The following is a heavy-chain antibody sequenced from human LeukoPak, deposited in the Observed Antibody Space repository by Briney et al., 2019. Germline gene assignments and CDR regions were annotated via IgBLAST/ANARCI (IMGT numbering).Heavy chain of an antibody. V-gene: IGHV1-2*02. CDR2: TYLNSGAT. J-gene: IGHJ4*02. Sequence: ASVRVSCKASGYTFTGNNMPRGRQAPAQGLGWKGYTYLNSGATKNEQKFQGRVAMTRDTSISTAYMELSGLRSDDTAVYYCGTLLSNGPFDYWGQGSLVTVSS. CDR3: GTLLSNGPFDY. CDR1: GYTFTGNN.